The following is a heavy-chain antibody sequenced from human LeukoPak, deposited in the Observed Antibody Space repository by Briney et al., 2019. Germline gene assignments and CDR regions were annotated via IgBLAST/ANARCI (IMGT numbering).Heavy chain of an antibody. CDR3: ASGGELRQFDY. J-gene: IGHJ4*02. CDR1: GGSFSGYY. V-gene: IGHV4-34*01. CDR2: INHSGST. Sequence: SETLSLTCAVYGGSFSGYYWSWIRQPPGKGLEWIGEINHSGSTNYNPSLKSRVTISVDTSKNQFSLKLSYVTAADTAVYYCASGGELRQFDYWGQGTLVTVSS. D-gene: IGHD1-26*01.